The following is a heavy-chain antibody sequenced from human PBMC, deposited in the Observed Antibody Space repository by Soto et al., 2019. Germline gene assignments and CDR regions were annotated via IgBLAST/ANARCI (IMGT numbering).Heavy chain of an antibody. CDR3: ARDRGYCSSTSVPFRPVYYYYGMDV. D-gene: IGHD2-2*01. CDR1: GGTFSSYA. J-gene: IGHJ6*02. CDR2: IIPIFGTA. V-gene: IGHV1-69*13. Sequence: SVKVSCKASGGTFSSYAISWVRQAPGQGLEWIGGIIPIFGTANYAQKFQGRVTITADESTSTAYMELSSLRSEDTAVYYCARDRGYCSSTSVPFRPVYYYYGMDVWGQGTTVTGSS.